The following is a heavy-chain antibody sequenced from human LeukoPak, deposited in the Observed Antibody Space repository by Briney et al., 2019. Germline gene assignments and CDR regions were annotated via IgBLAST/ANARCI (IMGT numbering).Heavy chain of an antibody. J-gene: IGHJ3*02. D-gene: IGHD1-26*01. V-gene: IGHV3-74*01. Sequence: GGSLTLSCGASGFAFSTYWMHWVRQAPGKGLVWVSRINLDGTTIGYADFVRGRFTTSRDNSKDTVYLQMNNLRVEDTAVYYCARVNWEIDAFDIWGQGTVVTVSS. CDR1: GFAFSTYW. CDR3: ARVNWEIDAFDI. CDR2: INLDGTTI.